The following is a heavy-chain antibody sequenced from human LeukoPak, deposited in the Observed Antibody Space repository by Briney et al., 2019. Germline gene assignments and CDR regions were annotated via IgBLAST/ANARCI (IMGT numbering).Heavy chain of an antibody. CDR2: ISSSSSYI. CDR1: GFTFSSYS. J-gene: IGHJ4*02. CDR3: ARGDSSSWYDY. V-gene: IGHV3-21*01. D-gene: IGHD6-13*01. Sequence: GRSLRLSCAASGFTFSSYSMNWVRQAPGKGLEWVSSISSSSSYIYYADSVKGRFTISRDNAKNSLYLQMNSLRAEDTAVYYCARGDSSSWYDYWGQGTLVTVSS.